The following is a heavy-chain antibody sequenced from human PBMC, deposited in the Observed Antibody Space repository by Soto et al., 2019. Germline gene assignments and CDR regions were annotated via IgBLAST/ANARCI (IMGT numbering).Heavy chain of an antibody. CDR1: GGSFSGYY. V-gene: IGHV4-34*01. D-gene: IGHD6-13*01. J-gene: IGHJ6*02. Sequence: QVQLQQWGAGLLKPSETLSLTCAVYGGSFSGYYWSWIRQPPGKGLEWIGEINHSGSTNYNPSLKSRVTISVDTSKNQFSLKLSSVTGADTSVYSCARGGYSSSLPYPRWGSCYGMDVWGQGTTVTVSS. CDR2: INHSGST. CDR3: ARGGYSSSLPYPRWGSCYGMDV.